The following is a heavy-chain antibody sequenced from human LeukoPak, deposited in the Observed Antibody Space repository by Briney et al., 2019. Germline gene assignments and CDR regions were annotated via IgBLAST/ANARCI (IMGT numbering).Heavy chain of an antibody. CDR1: GGTFSSYA. J-gene: IGHJ5*02. CDR3: ALVNYCSSTSCYWFDP. D-gene: IGHD2-2*01. V-gene: IGHV1-69*13. CDR2: IIPIFGTA. Sequence: GASVKVSCKASGGTFSSYAISWVRQAPGQGLECMGGIIPIFGTANYAQKFQGRVTITADESTSTAYMELSSLRSEDTAVYYCALVNYCSSTSCYWFDPWGQGTLVTVSS.